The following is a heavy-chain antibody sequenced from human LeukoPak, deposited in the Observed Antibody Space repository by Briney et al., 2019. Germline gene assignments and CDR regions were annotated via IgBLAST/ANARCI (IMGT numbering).Heavy chain of an antibody. J-gene: IGHJ4*02. CDR1: GFTFSSYA. V-gene: IGHV3-30-3*01. CDR3: ARNHFDY. Sequence: QPGRSLKLSCAASGFTFSSYAMHWVRQAPGKGLEWVAVISYDGSNKYYADSVKGRFTISRDNSKNTLYLQMNSLRVEDTAVYYCARNHFDYWGQGTLVTVSS. CDR2: ISYDGSNK.